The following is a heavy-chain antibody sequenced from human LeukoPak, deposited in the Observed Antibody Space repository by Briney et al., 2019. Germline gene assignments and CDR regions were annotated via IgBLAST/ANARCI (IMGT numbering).Heavy chain of an antibody. CDR2: ISSSGSTI. CDR1: GFTFSDYY. D-gene: IGHD3-22*01. J-gene: IGHJ4*02. CDR3: ARPLYYYDSSLDY. V-gene: IGHV3-11*01. Sequence: GGSLRLSCAASGFTFSDYYMSWIRQAPGKGLEWVSYISSSGSTIYYADSVKGRFTISRDNAKNSLYLRMNSLRAEDTAVYYCARPLYYYDSSLDYWGQGTLVTVSS.